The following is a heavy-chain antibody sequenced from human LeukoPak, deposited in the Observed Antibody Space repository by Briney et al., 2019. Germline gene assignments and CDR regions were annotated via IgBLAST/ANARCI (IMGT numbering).Heavy chain of an antibody. CDR2: INPNSGGT. D-gene: IGHD6-6*01. J-gene: IGHJ5*02. Sequence: ASVTVSCKASGYTFTGYYMHWVRQAPGQGLEWMGWINPNSGGTNYAQKFQGRVTMTRDTSISTAYMELSRLRSGDTAVYYCAXSIAARRLWFDPWGQGTLVTVSS. V-gene: IGHV1-2*02. CDR1: GYTFTGYY. CDR3: AXSIAARRLWFDP.